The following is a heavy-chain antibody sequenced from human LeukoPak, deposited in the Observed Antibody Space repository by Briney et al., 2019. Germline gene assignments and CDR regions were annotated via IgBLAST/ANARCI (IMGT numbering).Heavy chain of an antibody. D-gene: IGHD1-26*01. CDR1: GFTFSSYG. CDR3: ARDGVGATSESDY. V-gene: IGHV3-33*01. CDR2: IWYDGSNK. Sequence: GGSLRLSCAASGFTFSSYGMHWVRQAPGKGLEWVAVIWYDGSNKYYADSVKGRFTISRDNSKNTLYLQMNSLRAEDTAVYYCARDGVGATSESDYWGQGTLVTVSS. J-gene: IGHJ4*02.